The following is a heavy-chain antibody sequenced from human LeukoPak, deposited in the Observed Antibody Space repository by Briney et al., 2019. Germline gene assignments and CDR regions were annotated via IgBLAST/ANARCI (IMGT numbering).Heavy chain of an antibody. J-gene: IGHJ4*02. V-gene: IGHV3-23*01. CDR2: LSATGTTT. CDR1: GFTFSSYA. D-gene: IGHD6-6*01. Sequence: GGSLRLSCAASGFTFSSYAMSWVRQAPGKGLEWVSSLSATGTTTYYADSMKGRFTVSRDNSKNTLYLKLNSLRAEDTALYYCARDLVKFDCWGQGTLVTVSS. CDR3: ARDLVKFDC.